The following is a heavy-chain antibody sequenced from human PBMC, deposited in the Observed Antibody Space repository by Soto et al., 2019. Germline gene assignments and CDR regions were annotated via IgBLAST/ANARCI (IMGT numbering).Heavy chain of an antibody. CDR2: IYYSGST. Sequence: SETLSLTCTVSGGSISSYYWSWIRQPPGKGLEWIGYIYYSGSTNYNPSLKSRVTISVDTSKNQFSLKLSFVTAAYTAVYYCARRYGPGFDYWGQGTLVTVS. J-gene: IGHJ4*02. CDR3: ARRYGPGFDY. D-gene: IGHD4-17*01. V-gene: IGHV4-59*08. CDR1: GGSISSYY.